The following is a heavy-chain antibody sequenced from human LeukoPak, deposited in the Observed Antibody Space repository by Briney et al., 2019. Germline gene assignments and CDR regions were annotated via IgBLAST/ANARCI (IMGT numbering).Heavy chain of an antibody. V-gene: IGHV4-39*01. CDR3: ARHSGVVAATVNWFDP. J-gene: IGHJ5*02. CDR2: IYYSGST. Sequence: SETLSLTCTVSGGSISSSSYYWGWIRQPPGKGLEWIGSIYYSGSTYYNPSLKSRVTISVDTSKNQFPLKLSSVTAADTAVYYCARHSGVVAATVNWFDPWGQGTLVTVSS. CDR1: GGSISSSSYY. D-gene: IGHD2-15*01.